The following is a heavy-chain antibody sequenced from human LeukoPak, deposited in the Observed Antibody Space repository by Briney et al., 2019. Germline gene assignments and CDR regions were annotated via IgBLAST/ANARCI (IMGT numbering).Heavy chain of an antibody. D-gene: IGHD3-16*01. CDR3: AAEARTGGVTVFDS. Sequence: SETLSLTCTVSGGSISSSSYYWGWIRQPPGKGLEWIGSIYYSGSTYYNPSLKSRVTISVDTSKNQFSLKLSSVTAADTAVYYCAAEARTGGVTVFDSWGQGALVTVSS. J-gene: IGHJ4*02. CDR2: IYYSGST. CDR1: GGSISSSSYY. V-gene: IGHV4-39*07.